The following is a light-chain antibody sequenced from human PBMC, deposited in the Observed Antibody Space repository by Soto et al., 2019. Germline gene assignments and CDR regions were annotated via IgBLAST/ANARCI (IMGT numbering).Light chain of an antibody. V-gene: IGLV7-43*01. Sequence: QTVVTQEPSLTVSPGGTATLTCASSTGAVTSDYYPNWFQQRPGQAPTVLIYSTMNKHSWTPARFSGSLLGGKAALTLSGAQPEDEADYYCLIYYGDGWVFGGGTQLTVL. CDR2: STM. J-gene: IGLJ3*02. CDR3: LIYYGDGWV. CDR1: TGAVTSDYY.